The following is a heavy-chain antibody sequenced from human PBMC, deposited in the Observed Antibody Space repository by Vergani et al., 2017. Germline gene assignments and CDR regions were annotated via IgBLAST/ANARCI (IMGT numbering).Heavy chain of an antibody. D-gene: IGHD6-6*01. CDR2: ISYDGSNK. J-gene: IGHJ4*02. CDR1: VFTFSSYC. V-gene: IGHV3-30*18. CDR3: AKEEYSSSQFDY. Sequence: QVQLVESGGGVVQPGRSLRLSCAASVFTFSSYCMHWVRQAPGKGLEWVAVISYDGSNKYYADSVKGRFTISRDNSKNTLYLQMNSLRAEDTAVYYCAKEEYSSSQFDYWGQGTLVTVSS.